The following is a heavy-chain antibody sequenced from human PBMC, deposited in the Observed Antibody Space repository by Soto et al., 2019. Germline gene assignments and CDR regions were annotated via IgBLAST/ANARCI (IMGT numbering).Heavy chain of an antibody. CDR2: ISSSSSYI. J-gene: IGHJ4*02. CDR1: GFTFSSYS. V-gene: IGHV3-21*01. CDR3: ARGRKYSSSWYEDY. Sequence: EVQLVESGGGLVKPGGSLRLSCAASGFTFSSYSMKWVRQAPGKWLEWVSSISSSSSYIYYADSVKGRFTISRDNAKNSLYLQMNSLRDEDTAVYYCARGRKYSSSWYEDYWGQGTLVTVSS. D-gene: IGHD6-13*01.